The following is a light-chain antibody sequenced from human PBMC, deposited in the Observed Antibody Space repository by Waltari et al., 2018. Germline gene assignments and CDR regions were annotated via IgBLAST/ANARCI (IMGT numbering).Light chain of an antibody. CDR2: RSD. J-gene: IGLJ3*02. Sequence: QSVLTQPPSASGTPGQRVTISCSGGSSNIGSNVVNWYQQLPGKAPKLLIYRSDQLPSGVPDRFSGSKSGTSASLAISGLQSEDEADYYCAAWDDSLNGHWVFGGGTKVTVL. V-gene: IGLV1-44*01. CDR1: SSNIGSNV. CDR3: AAWDDSLNGHWV.